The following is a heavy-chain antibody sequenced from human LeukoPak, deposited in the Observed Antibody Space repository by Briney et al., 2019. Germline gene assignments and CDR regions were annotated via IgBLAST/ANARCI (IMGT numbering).Heavy chain of an antibody. J-gene: IGHJ4*02. CDR3: AKYLSRAFDS. Sequence: GGSLRLSCVASGFTFSSYWMNWVRQAPGKGLEWLGHINQEASRTDHADSVKGRFTISRDNSRNLLYLHMSSLRAEDTAVYYCAKYLSRAFDSWGQGILVSVSS. CDR2: INQEASRT. CDR1: GFTFSSYW. D-gene: IGHD2/OR15-2a*01. V-gene: IGHV3-7*01.